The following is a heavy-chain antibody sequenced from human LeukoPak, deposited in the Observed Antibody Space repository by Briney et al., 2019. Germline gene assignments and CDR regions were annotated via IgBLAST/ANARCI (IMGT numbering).Heavy chain of an antibody. CDR1: GGTFSSYA. CDR3: ARVQKRRGMDV. Sequence: ASVKVSCKASGGTFSSYAISWVRQAPGQGLEWMGRIIPILGIANYAQKFQGRVTITADKSTSTAYMELSSLRSEDTAVYYCARVQKRRGMDVWGQGTTVTVSS. CDR2: IIPILGIA. V-gene: IGHV1-69*04. J-gene: IGHJ6*02.